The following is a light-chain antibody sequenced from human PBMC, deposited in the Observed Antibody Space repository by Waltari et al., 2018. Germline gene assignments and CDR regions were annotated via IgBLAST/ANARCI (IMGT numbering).Light chain of an antibody. Sequence: SSVLTQAPSVSVAPGQTAPVTRGGDNIGSKSVHWYQQKPGRAPGLDVYLDSDRPSGIPERFSGSKSGNAATLTISRVEAGDEADYYCHVWDANTVMFGGGTKLTVL. CDR1: NIGSKS. J-gene: IGLJ3*02. CDR2: LDS. V-gene: IGLV3-21*02. CDR3: HVWDANTVM.